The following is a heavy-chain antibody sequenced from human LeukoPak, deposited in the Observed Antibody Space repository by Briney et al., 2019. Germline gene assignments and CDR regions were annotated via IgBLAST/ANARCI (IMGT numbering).Heavy chain of an antibody. Sequence: SVKVSCKASGGTFSSYTISWVRQAPGQGLEWMGRNIPILGIANYAQKFQGRVTITADKSRSTAYMELSSRRSEDRAMFYCALVLVSCYSTNCFHPWGQGTLVTVSS. CDR2: NIPILGIA. V-gene: IGHV1-69*02. D-gene: IGHD2-15*01. CDR3: ALVLVSCYSTNCFHP. CDR1: GGTFSSYT. J-gene: IGHJ5*02.